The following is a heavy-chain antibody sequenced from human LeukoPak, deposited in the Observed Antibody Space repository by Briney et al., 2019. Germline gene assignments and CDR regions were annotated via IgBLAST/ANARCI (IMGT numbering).Heavy chain of an antibody. J-gene: IGHJ3*02. V-gene: IGHV1-69*13. CDR2: IIPIFGTA. CDR1: GGTFSSYA. Sequence: SVKVSCKASGGTFSSYAISWVRQAPGQGLEWMGGIIPIFGTANYAQKFQGRVTVTADESTSTAYMELSSLRSEDTAVYSCARCPVGATLYDAFDIWGQGTMVTVSS. D-gene: IGHD1-26*01. CDR3: ARCPVGATLYDAFDI.